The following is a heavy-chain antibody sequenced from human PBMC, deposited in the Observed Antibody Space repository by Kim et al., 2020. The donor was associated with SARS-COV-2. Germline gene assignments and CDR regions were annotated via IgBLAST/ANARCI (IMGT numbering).Heavy chain of an antibody. Sequence: ASVKVSCKASGYTFTSYGISWVRQAPGQGLEWMGWISAYNGNTNYAQKLQGRVTMTTDTSTSTAYMELRSLRSDDTAVYYCARERGGDVLLWFGESDPFFDYWGQGTLVTVSS. D-gene: IGHD3-10*01. CDR2: ISAYNGNT. V-gene: IGHV1-18*01. CDR1: GYTFTSYG. CDR3: ARERGGDVLLWFGESDPFFDY. J-gene: IGHJ4*02.